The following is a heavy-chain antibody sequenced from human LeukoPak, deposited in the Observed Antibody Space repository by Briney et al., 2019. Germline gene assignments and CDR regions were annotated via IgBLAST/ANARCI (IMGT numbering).Heavy chain of an antibody. CDR1: GFTFSSYA. CDR2: ISGSGGST. CDR3: AKPPGDSVDFDY. Sequence: PGGSLRPSCAASGFTFSSYAMSWVRQAPGKGLEWVSAISGSGGSTYYADSVKGRFTISRDNSKNTLYLQMNSLRAEDTAVYYCAKPPGDSVDFDYWGQGTLVTVSS. J-gene: IGHJ4*02. D-gene: IGHD3-16*01. V-gene: IGHV3-23*01.